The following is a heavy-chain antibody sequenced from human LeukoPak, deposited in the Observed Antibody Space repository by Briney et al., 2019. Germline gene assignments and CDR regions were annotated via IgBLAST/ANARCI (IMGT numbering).Heavy chain of an antibody. J-gene: IGHJ6*02. D-gene: IGHD3-9*01. CDR3: ARFSTVQDYDILTGDIYYYYGMDV. CDR1: GYTFTSYG. Sequence: SVKVSCKASGYTFTSYGISWVRQAPGQGLEWMGGIIPIFGTANYAQKFQGRVTITADESTSTAYMELSSLRSEDTAVYYCARFSTVQDYDILTGDIYYYYGMDVWGQGTTVTVSS. CDR2: IIPIFGTA. V-gene: IGHV1-69*13.